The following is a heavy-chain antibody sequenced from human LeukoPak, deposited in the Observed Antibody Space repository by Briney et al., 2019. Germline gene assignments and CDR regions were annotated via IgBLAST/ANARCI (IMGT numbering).Heavy chain of an antibody. J-gene: IGHJ3*02. D-gene: IGHD3-22*01. CDR1: GFTFSSYW. CDR2: IKQDGNKR. V-gene: IGHV3-7*01. Sequence: GGSLRLSCAASGFTFSSYWMSWVRQAPGKGLEWVANIKQDGNKRYYVDSMKGRFTISRDNAKNSLYLQMNSLRAEDTAVYYCARPVRVVVITGVMILGAFDIWGQGTMVTVSS. CDR3: ARPVRVVVITGVMILGAFDI.